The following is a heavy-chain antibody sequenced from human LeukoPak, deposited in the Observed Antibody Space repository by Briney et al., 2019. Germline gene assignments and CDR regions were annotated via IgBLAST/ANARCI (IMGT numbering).Heavy chain of an antibody. Sequence: GSLRLSCAASGFIFSSYSMNWVRQAPGNGLEWISFISSVSSTIFYADSVKGRFNISRDNVKNSLYLQMNGLRAEDTAVYYCARVHGGYPFDHWGQGTLVTVSS. D-gene: IGHD2-15*01. V-gene: IGHV3-48*01. CDR3: ARVHGGYPFDH. CDR1: GFIFSSYS. CDR2: ISSVSSTI. J-gene: IGHJ4*02.